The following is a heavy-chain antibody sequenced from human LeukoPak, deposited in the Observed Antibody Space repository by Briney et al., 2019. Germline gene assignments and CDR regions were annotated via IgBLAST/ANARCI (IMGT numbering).Heavy chain of an antibody. D-gene: IGHD3-3*01. CDR2: INHNSGRT. CDR1: GDTFTCYY. J-gene: IGHJ5*02. Sequence: GASVKVSFKAAGDTFTCYYMHGVGQAPGQGGEGRGGINHNSGRTNSAQKFQATVTMPRATSISTAYMALSMLRSDDTAVYYCARQYDFWTGSYPGCWFDPWGQGTLVTVSS. CDR3: ARQYDFWTGSYPGCWFDP. V-gene: IGHV1-2*02.